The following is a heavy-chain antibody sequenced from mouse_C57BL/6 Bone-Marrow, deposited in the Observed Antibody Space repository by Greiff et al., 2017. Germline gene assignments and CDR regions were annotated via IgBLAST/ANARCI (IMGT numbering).Heavy chain of an antibody. CDR1: GFSLTSYG. CDR3: AREVWLRLAY. Sequence: VMLVESGPGLVAPSQCLSISCTVSGFSLTSYGVCWVRQPPGKGLEWLGVIRGDGSTNYHSALISRLSISKDNSKSQVFLKLNSLHTYDTATYYCAREVWLRLAYGGQGKLVTVSA. V-gene: IGHV2-3*01. CDR2: IRGDGST. J-gene: IGHJ3*01. D-gene: IGHD2-2*01.